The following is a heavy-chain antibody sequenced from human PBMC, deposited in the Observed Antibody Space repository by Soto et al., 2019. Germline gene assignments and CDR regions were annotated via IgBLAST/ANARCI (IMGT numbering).Heavy chain of an antibody. D-gene: IGHD7-27*01. CDR1: GDSISNLDFF. V-gene: IGHV4-30-4*01. Sequence: TPFLTCSVFGDSISNLDFFLAWIRQPPGQALEYIGYIYKSATTYYNPSFESRVAISVDTSKSQFSLNVTSVTAADTAVYFCARGRYCLTGRCFPNWFDSWGQGALVTVSS. CDR2: IYKSATT. J-gene: IGHJ5*01. CDR3: ARGRYCLTGRCFPNWFDS.